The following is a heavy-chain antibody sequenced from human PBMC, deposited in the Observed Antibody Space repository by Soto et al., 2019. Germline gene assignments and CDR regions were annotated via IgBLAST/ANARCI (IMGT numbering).Heavy chain of an antibody. V-gene: IGHV1-46*01. Sequence: ASVKVSCKASGGTFSSYAISWVRQAPGQGLEWMGIINPSGGSTSYAQKFQGRVTMTRDTSTSTVYMELSSLRSEDTAVYYCARRSIAVAGYFDYWGQGTLVTVSS. CDR2: INPSGGST. CDR3: ARRSIAVAGYFDY. CDR1: GGTFSSYA. J-gene: IGHJ4*02. D-gene: IGHD6-19*01.